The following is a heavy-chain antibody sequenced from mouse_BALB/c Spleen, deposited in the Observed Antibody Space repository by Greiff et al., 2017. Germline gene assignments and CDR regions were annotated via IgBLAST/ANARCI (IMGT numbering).Heavy chain of an antibody. Sequence: VQLQQPGAELVKPGASVKLSCKASGYTFTSYWMHWVKQRPGQGLEWIGEINPSNGRTNYNEKFKSKATLTVDKSSSTAYMQLSSLTSEDSAVYYCASYYYGSSGDYWGQGTTLTVSS. D-gene: IGHD1-1*01. J-gene: IGHJ2*01. CDR2: INPSNGRT. V-gene: IGHV1S81*02. CDR3: ASYYYGSSGDY. CDR1: GYTFTSYW.